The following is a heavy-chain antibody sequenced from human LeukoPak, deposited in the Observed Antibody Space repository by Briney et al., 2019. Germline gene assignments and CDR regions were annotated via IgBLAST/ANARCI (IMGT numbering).Heavy chain of an antibody. CDR3: ARARYCSGGSFYWGY. CDR1: GGSISSYY. J-gene: IGHJ4*02. Sequence: PSEALSLTCTVSGGSISSYYWSWIRQPPGKGLEWIGYIYYSGSTNYNPSLKSRVTISVDTSKNQFSVKLSSVTAADTAVYYCARARYCSGGSFYWGYWGQGTLVTV. D-gene: IGHD2-15*01. V-gene: IGHV4-59*01. CDR2: IYYSGST.